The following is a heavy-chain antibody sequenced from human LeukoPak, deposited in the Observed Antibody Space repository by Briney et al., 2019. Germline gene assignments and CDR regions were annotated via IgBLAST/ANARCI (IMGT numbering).Heavy chain of an antibody. CDR3: ARYRYSSSSWLDY. D-gene: IGHD6-6*01. CDR1: GFTFSSYA. Sequence: GGSLRPSCAASGFTFSSYAMHWVRQAPGKGLEWVAVISYDGSNKYYADSVKGRFTISRDNSKNTLYLQMNSLRAEDTAVYYCARYRYSSSSWLDYWGQGTLVTVSS. CDR2: ISYDGSNK. V-gene: IGHV3-30*04. J-gene: IGHJ4*02.